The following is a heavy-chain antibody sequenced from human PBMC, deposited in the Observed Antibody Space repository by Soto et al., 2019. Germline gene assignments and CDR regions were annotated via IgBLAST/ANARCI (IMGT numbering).Heavy chain of an antibody. CDR3: ARQLRYFDWLLPYNWFDP. CDR2: IYYSGST. D-gene: IGHD3-9*01. J-gene: IGHJ5*02. V-gene: IGHV4-59*08. CDR1: GGSISSYY. Sequence: SETLSLTCTVSGGSISSYYWSWIRQPPGKGLEWIGYIYYSGSTNYNPSLKSRVTISVDTSKNQFSLKLSSVTAADTAVYYCARQLRYFDWLLPYNWFDPWGQGTLVTVSS.